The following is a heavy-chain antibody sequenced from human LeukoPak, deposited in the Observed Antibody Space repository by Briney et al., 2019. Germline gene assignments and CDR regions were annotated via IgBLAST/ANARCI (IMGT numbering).Heavy chain of an antibody. Sequence: GGSLRLSCAAPGFTFSSYGMHWVRQAPGKGLEWVAVISYDGSNKYYADSVKGRFTISRDNSKNTLYLQMNSQRAEDTAVYYCAKGGIVGATIFDYWGQGTLVTVSS. CDR2: ISYDGSNK. J-gene: IGHJ4*02. CDR1: GFTFSSYG. CDR3: AKGGIVGATIFDY. D-gene: IGHD1-26*01. V-gene: IGHV3-30*18.